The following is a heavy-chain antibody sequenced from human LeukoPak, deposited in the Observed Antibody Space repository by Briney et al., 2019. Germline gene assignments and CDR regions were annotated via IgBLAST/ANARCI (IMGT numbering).Heavy chain of an antibody. J-gene: IGHJ3*02. Sequence: GASVKVSCNASGYILSSYNMHWVRQAPGQGLEWMGEIIPIFGTANYAQKFQGRVTITADESTSTAYMELSSLRSEDTAVYYCARDGRSSWSNDAFDIWGQGTMVTVSS. V-gene: IGHV1-69*13. CDR3: ARDGRSSWSNDAFDI. CDR1: GYILSSYN. D-gene: IGHD6-13*01. CDR2: IIPIFGTA.